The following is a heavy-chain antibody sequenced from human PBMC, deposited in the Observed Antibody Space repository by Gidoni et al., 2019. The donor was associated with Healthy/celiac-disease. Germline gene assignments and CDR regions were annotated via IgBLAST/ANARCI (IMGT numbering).Heavy chain of an antibody. CDR1: GGSISSGGYY. J-gene: IGHJ4*02. CDR2: IYYSGST. Sequence: QVQLQESGPGLVKPSQTLSLTCTFSGGSISSGGYYWSWIRQHPGKGLEWIGYIYYSGSTYYNPSLKSRVTISVDTSKNQFSLKLSSVTAADTAVYYCARARSIAAAGTRDYFDYWGQGTLVTVSS. D-gene: IGHD6-13*01. V-gene: IGHV4-31*03. CDR3: ARARSIAAAGTRDYFDY.